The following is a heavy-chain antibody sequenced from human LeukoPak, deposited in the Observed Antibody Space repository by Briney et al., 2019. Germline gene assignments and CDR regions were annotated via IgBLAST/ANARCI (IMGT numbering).Heavy chain of an antibody. D-gene: IGHD2-8*01. CDR2: IETDGTGA. V-gene: IGHV3-74*03. J-gene: IGHJ4*02. CDR3: VRGGFNGN. Sequence: GGSLRLSCIASGFTFSSDRMHLVRQVPGKGLVWVSRIETDGTGAVYADAVEGRFTISRDNAKNMLYLQMNSLRAEDTAVYYCVRGGFNGNWGQGTLVTVSS. CDR1: GFTFSSDR.